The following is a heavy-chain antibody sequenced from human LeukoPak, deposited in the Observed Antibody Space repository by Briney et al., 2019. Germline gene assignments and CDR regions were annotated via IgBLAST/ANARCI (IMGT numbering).Heavy chain of an antibody. V-gene: IGHV1-46*01. Sequence: ASVKVSCKASGYTLTSYYMHWVRQAPGQGLEWMGIISPSGGSTSYAQKFQGRVTMTRDTSTSTVYMELSSLRSEDTAVYYCARDLNPLAAQTPLGYWGQGTLVTVSS. J-gene: IGHJ4*02. CDR3: ARDLNPLAAQTPLGY. D-gene: IGHD6-13*01. CDR1: GYTLTSYY. CDR2: ISPSGGST.